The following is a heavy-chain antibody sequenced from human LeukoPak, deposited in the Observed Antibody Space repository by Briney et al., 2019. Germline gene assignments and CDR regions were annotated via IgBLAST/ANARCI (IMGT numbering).Heavy chain of an antibody. CDR1: GFRFDTHD. CDR2: ISKTSTYI. CDR3: ARDNNGDYVGRFDY. Sequence: GGSLRLSCAASGFRFDTHDLTWVRQAPGKGLECVSYISKTSTYIYYADSVKGRFTISRDNSKNTLYLQMNSLRAEDTAVYYCARDNNGDYVGRFDYWGQGTLVTVSS. J-gene: IGHJ4*02. D-gene: IGHD4-17*01. V-gene: IGHV3-21*01.